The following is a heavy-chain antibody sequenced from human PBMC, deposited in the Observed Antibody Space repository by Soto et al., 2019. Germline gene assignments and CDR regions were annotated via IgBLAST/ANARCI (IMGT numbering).Heavy chain of an antibody. J-gene: IGHJ5*02. CDR3: AKGYHYESTGSQFDP. Sequence: HPGGSLRLSCAASGFTFSSHAMTWVRQAPGKGLEWVSTISGSGVSTYYADSVKGRFTISRDNSKNTLYLQMNSLRAEDTAEYYCAKGYHYESTGSQFDPWGQGTLVTVSS. CDR1: GFTFSSHA. V-gene: IGHV3-23*01. CDR2: ISGSGVST. D-gene: IGHD3-22*01.